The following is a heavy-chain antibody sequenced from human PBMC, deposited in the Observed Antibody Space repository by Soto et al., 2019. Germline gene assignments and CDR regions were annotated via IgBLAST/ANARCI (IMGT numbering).Heavy chain of an antibody. V-gene: IGHV1-46*01. CDR3: ARDMYYGSGSYFGYYYYYGMDV. D-gene: IGHD3-10*01. CDR2: INPSGGST. CDR1: GYTFTSYY. J-gene: IGHJ6*02. Sequence: GASVKVSCKASGYTFTSYYMHWVRQAPGQGLEWMGIINPSGGSTSYAQKFQGRVTMTRDTSTSTVYMELSSLRSEDTAVYYCARDMYYGSGSYFGYYYYYGMDVWGQGTTVTVSS.